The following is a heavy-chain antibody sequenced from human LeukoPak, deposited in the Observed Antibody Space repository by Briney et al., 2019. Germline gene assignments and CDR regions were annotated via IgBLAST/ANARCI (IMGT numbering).Heavy chain of an antibody. D-gene: IGHD2-15*01. V-gene: IGHV6-1*01. CDR1: GDSVSSNSAA. CDR3: ARESWDIEGYNWFDP. J-gene: IGHJ5*02. CDR2: TYYRSKWYN. Sequence: NPSQTLSPTCAISGDSVSSNSAAWNWIRQSPSRGLEWLGRTYYRSKWYNDYAVSVKSRVTINPDTSKNQFSLQLNSVTPEDTAVYYCARESWDIEGYNWFDPWGQGTLVTVSS.